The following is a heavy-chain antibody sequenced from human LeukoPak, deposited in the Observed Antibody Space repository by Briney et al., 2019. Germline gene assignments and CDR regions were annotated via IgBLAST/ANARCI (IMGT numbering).Heavy chain of an antibody. CDR2: INHSGST. CDR1: GGSFSGYY. J-gene: IGHJ6*03. D-gene: IGHD3-10*01. V-gene: IGHV4-34*01. Sequence: SETLSLTCAVYGGSFSGYYWSWIRQPPGKGLEWIGEINHSGSTNYNPSLKSRVTISVDTSKNQFSLKLSSVTAADTAVYYCARLVVSALYYYYYMDVWGKGTTVTISS. CDR3: ARLVVSALYYYYYMDV.